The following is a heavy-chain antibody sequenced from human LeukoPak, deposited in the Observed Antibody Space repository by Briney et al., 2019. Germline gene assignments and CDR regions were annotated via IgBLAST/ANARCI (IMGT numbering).Heavy chain of an antibody. Sequence: GASVKVSCKASGYTFTGYYMHWVRQAPGQGLEWMGWINPNSGGTNYAQTFQGRVTMTRDTSISTAYMELSRLRSDDTAVYYCARDHYDSSGYCFDYWGQGTLVTVSS. CDR3: ARDHYDSSGYCFDY. J-gene: IGHJ4*02. V-gene: IGHV1-2*02. CDR2: INPNSGGT. CDR1: GYTFTGYY. D-gene: IGHD3-22*01.